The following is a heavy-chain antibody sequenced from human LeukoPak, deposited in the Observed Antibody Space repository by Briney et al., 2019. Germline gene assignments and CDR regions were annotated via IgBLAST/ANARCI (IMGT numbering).Heavy chain of an antibody. CDR2: INPNSGDT. D-gene: IGHD5-18*01. J-gene: IGHJ4*02. Sequence: ASVKVSCKASGYTFTGYYMHWVRQAPGQGLEWMGWINPNSGDTEYAQKFLGWVTMTRDTSISTAYMDLSRLTSDDTAAYYCASARGGNTPMSSFDYWGQGTLVTVSS. CDR1: GYTFTGYY. V-gene: IGHV1-2*04. CDR3: ASARGGNTPMSSFDY.